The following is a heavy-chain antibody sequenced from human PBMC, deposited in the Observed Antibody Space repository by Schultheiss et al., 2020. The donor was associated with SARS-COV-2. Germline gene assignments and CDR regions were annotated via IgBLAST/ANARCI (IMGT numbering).Heavy chain of an antibody. CDR1: GGSISSYY. CDR3: ARDVASTTGTTYFDY. V-gene: IGHV4-59*01. J-gene: IGHJ4*02. D-gene: IGHD1-1*01. CDR2: IYYSGST. Sequence: SETLSLTCTVSGGSISSYYWSWIRQPPGKGLEWIGYIYYSGSTNYNPSLKSRVTISVDTSKDQFSLKLSSVTAADTAVYYCARDVASTTGTTYFDYWGQGTLVTVSS.